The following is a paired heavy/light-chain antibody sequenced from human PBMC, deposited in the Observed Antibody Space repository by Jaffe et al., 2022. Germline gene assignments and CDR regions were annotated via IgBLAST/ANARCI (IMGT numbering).Light chain of an antibody. CDR3: QQYYTTLPLT. Sequence: DIVMTQSPDSLAVSLGERATITCKSSQSVLYISNNKNYLAWYQQKPGQPPKLLIYWASTRESGVPDRFSGSGSGTDFTLTINSLQAEDVAVYYCQQYYTTLPLTFGGGTKVEIK. CDR1: QSVLYISNNKNY. V-gene: IGKV4-1*01. J-gene: IGKJ4*01. CDR2: WAS.
Heavy chain of an antibody. CDR2: IYHSGSI. V-gene: IGHV4-38-2*01. CDR3: ARLGEEVPAAAYHLDA. Sequence: QVQLEESGPGLVKPSETLSLTCAVSGYFISSGYYWGWIRQPPGKGLEWIGSIYHSGSIYYNPSLKSRITMSVDTSKNHFSLKLSSVTAADTAVYYCARLGEEVPAAAYHLDAWGKGTSVTVSS. CDR1: GYFISSGYY. J-gene: IGHJ6*03. D-gene: IGHD2-2*01.